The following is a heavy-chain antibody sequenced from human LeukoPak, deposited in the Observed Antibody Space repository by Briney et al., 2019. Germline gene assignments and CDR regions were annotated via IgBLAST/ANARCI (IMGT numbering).Heavy chain of an antibody. CDR2: INHSGST. CDR3: AVGDYFDY. V-gene: IGHV4-39*07. CDR1: GGSVSSGSYY. D-gene: IGHD1-26*01. J-gene: IGHJ4*02. Sequence: SETLSLTCTVSGGSVSSGSYYWSWIRQPPGKGLEWIGEINHSGSTNYNPSLKSRVTMSVDTSNNQFSLKLTSVTAADTAVYYCAVGDYFDYWGQGTLVTVSS.